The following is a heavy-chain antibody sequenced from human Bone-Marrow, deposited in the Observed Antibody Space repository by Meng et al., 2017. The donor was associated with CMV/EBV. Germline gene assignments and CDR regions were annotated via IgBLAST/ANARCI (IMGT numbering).Heavy chain of an antibody. CDR2: ISAYNGNT. CDR1: GYTFTSYG. CDR3: ARDRYCSSTSCYTGRYYYYGMDA. D-gene: IGHD2-2*02. Sequence: ASVKVSCKASGYTFTSYGISWVRQAPGQGLEWMGWISAYNGNTNYAQKLQGRVTMTTDTSTSTAYMELRSLRSDDTAVYYCARDRYCSSTSCYTGRYYYYGMDAWGQGTTVTVSS. V-gene: IGHV1-18*01. J-gene: IGHJ6*02.